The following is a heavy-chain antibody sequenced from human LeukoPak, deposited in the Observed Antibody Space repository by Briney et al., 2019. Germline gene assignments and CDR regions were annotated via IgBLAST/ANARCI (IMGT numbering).Heavy chain of an antibody. CDR3: ARGHYDLAP. Sequence: PSETLSLTCTVSGGSINDHYWSWIRQPPGKGLEWIAYIYYNEAPNYNPSLNARVTMSLDMSNNQFSLRLTSVTAADTAVYYCARGHYDLAPWGQVILVTVSS. J-gene: IGHJ5*02. V-gene: IGHV4-59*08. CDR1: GGSINDHY. CDR2: IYYNEAP. D-gene: IGHD3-16*01.